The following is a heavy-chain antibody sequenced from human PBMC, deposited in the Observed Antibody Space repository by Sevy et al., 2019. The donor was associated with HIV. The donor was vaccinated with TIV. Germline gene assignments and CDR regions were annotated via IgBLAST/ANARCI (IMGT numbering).Heavy chain of an antibody. CDR2: INQDGSEK. V-gene: IGHV3-7*03. D-gene: IGHD6-13*01. CDR1: GFTFSSYW. J-gene: IGHJ4*02. CDR3: AKDPNPYSSSWYDDY. Sequence: GGSLRLSCAASGFTFSSYWMSWVRQAPGKGLEWVANINQDGSEKHYGDSVKGRVTISRDSSKNSLFLQVHSLRVEDTAVYYCAKDPNPYSSSWYDDYWGQGTLVTVSS.